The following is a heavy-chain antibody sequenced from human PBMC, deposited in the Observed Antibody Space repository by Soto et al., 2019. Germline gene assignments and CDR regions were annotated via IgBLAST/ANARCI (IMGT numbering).Heavy chain of an antibody. Sequence: GGSLRLSCAASGFAFSSHPMSWVRQAPEKGLEWVAGISDGGDLTYNADSVRGRFTISRDNSRNTLYLQMNSLRAEDTAVYYCARRVIGSSRALDIWGQGTMVTVSS. CDR2: ISDGGDLT. J-gene: IGHJ3*02. CDR3: ARRVIGSSRALDI. CDR1: GFAFSSHP. D-gene: IGHD3-10*01. V-gene: IGHV3-23*01.